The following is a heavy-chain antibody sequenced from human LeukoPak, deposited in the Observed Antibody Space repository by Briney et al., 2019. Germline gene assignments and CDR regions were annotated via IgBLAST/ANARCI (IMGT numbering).Heavy chain of an antibody. V-gene: IGHV1-2*02. Sequence: ASVNVSCMTSGYTFTNYYVHWVRQAPGQGLEWVGYIVPDSGGADYDQKFQGRVTMTRDKSISTVYMELSSLRSDDTAVYYCSTEDKYCSGANCGKYWGQGTLVTVSS. J-gene: IGHJ4*02. CDR3: STEDKYCSGANCGKY. CDR2: IVPDSGGA. CDR1: GYTFTNYY. D-gene: IGHD2-15*01.